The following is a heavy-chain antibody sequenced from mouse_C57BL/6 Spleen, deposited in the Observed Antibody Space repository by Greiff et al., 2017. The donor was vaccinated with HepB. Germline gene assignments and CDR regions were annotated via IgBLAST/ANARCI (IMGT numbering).Heavy chain of an antibody. CDR3: ARWRAQATLYFDY. D-gene: IGHD3-2*02. J-gene: IGHJ2*01. Sequence: QVQLQQPGTELVKPGASVKLSYKASGYTFTSYWMHWVKQRPGQGLEWIGNINPSNGGTNYNEKFKSKATLTVDKSSSTAYMQLSSLTSEDSAVYYCARWRAQATLYFDYWGQGTTLTVSS. CDR1: GYTFTSYW. CDR2: INPSNGGT. V-gene: IGHV1-53*01.